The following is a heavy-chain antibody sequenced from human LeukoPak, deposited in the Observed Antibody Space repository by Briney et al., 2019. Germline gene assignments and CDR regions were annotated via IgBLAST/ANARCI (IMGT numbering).Heavy chain of an antibody. CDR3: ARAIRFLEWPSPWYYYGMDV. D-gene: IGHD3-3*01. CDR1: GASISSGDYY. J-gene: IGHJ6*02. V-gene: IGHV4-30-4*01. Sequence: SETLSLTGTVSGASISSGDYYWSWIRQPPGKGLEWIGYIYYSGSTYYNPSLKSRVTISVDTSKNQFSLKLSSVTAADTAVYYCARAIRFLEWPSPWYYYGMDVWGQGTTVTVSS. CDR2: IYYSGST.